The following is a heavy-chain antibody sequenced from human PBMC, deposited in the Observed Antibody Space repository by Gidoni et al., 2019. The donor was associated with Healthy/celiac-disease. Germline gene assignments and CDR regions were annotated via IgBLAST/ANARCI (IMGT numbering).Heavy chain of an antibody. CDR2: INHSGST. CDR1: GGSFSGYY. V-gene: IGHV4-34*01. D-gene: IGHD5-18*01. J-gene: IGHJ3*02. CDR3: ARGRGYRAGSHAFDI. Sequence: QVQLQQWGAGLLKPSETLSLTCAVYGGSFSGYYWSWIRQPPGKGLEWIGEINHSGSTNYNPSLKSRVTISVETSKNQFSLKLSSVTAADTAVYYCARGRGYRAGSHAFDIWGQGTMVTVSS.